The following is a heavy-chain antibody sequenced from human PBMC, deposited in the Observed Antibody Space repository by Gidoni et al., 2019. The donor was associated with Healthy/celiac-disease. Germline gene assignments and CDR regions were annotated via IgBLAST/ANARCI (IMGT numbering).Heavy chain of an antibody. CDR1: GGTFSSYA. V-gene: IGHV1-69*04. CDR2: IIPILGIA. J-gene: IGHJ4*02. CDR3: ARTEGKLATIRVFDY. D-gene: IGHD5-12*01. Sequence: QVQLVQSGAEVKKPGSSVKVSCRASGGTFSSYAISWVRQAPGQGLEWMGRIIPILGIANHAQKFQGRVTITADKSTSTAYMELSSLRSEDTAVYYCARTEGKLATIRVFDYWGQGTLVTVSS.